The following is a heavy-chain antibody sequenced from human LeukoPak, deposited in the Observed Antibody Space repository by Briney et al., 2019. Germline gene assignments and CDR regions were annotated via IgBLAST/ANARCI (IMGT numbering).Heavy chain of an antibody. CDR1: GFTFSSYG. Sequence: GGSLRLSCAASGFTFSSYGMRWVRQAPGKGLEWVAFIRYDGSNKYYADSVKGRFTISRDNSKNTLYLQMNSLRAEDTAVYYCARATSSYYYYYMDVWGKGTTVTVSS. CDR3: ARATSSYYYYYMDV. J-gene: IGHJ6*03. V-gene: IGHV3-30*02. D-gene: IGHD5-24*01. CDR2: IRYDGSNK.